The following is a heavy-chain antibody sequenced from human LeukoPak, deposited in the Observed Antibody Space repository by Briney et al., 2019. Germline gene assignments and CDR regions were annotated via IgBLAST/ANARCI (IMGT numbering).Heavy chain of an antibody. CDR3: ARVSYCGGDCSTGSFDY. Sequence: GGSLRLSCAASGFTFSIYSMNWVRQAPGKGLEWVSSISSSSSYIYYADSVKGRFTISRDNAKNSLYLQMNSLRAEDTAVYYCARVSYCGGDCSTGSFDYWGQGTLVTVSS. V-gene: IGHV3-21*01. CDR2: ISSSSSYI. J-gene: IGHJ4*02. CDR1: GFTFSIYS. D-gene: IGHD2-21*02.